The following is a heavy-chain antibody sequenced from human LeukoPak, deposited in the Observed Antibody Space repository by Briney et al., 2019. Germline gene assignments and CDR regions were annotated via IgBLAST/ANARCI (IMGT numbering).Heavy chain of an antibody. CDR1: GGSIFTTDW. CDR3: ARHRVGDYEMDY. CDR2: IYFSGIT. Sequence: PSGTLSLTCAVSGGSIFTTDWWSWVRQTPGKGLEWIGEIYFSGITNYNPSLRSRVSISVDTSNNQSSLRLTSVTAADTALYYCARHRVGDYEMDYWGQGTLVTVSS. J-gene: IGHJ4*02. D-gene: IGHD4-17*01. V-gene: IGHV4-4*02.